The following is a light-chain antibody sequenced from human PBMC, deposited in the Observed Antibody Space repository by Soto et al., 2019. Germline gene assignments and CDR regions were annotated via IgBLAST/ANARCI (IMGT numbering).Light chain of an antibody. CDR2: GAS. J-gene: IGKJ1*01. CDR3: QKYGSSRWK. V-gene: IGKV1-39*02. CDR1: QSISSY. Sequence: DIQMTQSPSSLSASVGDRVTITCLASQSISSYLNWYQQKPGKAPKSLIFGASSLQSGVPTNFSGSGSGTDFTLTISSLQPEDSAVYYCQKYGSSRWKFGQGTKVDIK.